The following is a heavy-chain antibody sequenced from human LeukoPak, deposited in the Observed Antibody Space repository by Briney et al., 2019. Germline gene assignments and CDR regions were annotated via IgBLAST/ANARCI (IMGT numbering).Heavy chain of an antibody. CDR3: ARDGRPLDY. CDR1: GFTFSTYF. V-gene: IGHV3-7*03. Sequence: GGSLRLSCAASGFTFSTYFMSWVRQAPGKGLEWVANLHPDGSHQYYVDSVRGRFTISRDNAKNSLYLQMNNLRAEDTAVYYCARDGRPLDYWGQGTLVTVSS. CDR2: LHPDGSHQ. J-gene: IGHJ4*02.